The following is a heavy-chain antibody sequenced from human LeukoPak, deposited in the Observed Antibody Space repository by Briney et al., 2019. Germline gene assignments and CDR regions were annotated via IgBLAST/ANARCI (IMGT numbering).Heavy chain of an antibody. J-gene: IGHJ4*02. D-gene: IGHD6-6*01. CDR1: GFTLSSYS. Sequence: GGSLRLSCAASGFTLSSYSMNWVRQAPGKGLEWVSYISSSSTHIYYADSVKGRFAISRDNARNSLYLQMNSLRAEDTAIYYCARSEHSSSSFDYWGQGTPVTVSS. CDR3: ARSEHSSSSFDY. CDR2: ISSSSTHI. V-gene: IGHV3-21*01.